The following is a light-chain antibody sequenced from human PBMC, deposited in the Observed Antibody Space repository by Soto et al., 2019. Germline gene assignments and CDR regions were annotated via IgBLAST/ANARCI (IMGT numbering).Light chain of an antibody. J-gene: IGLJ1*01. CDR1: SSDVGGYNY. Sequence: QSVLTQPRSVSGSPGQSVTISCTGTSSDVGGYNYVSWYQQHPGKAPKLMIYDVSKRPSGVPDRFSGSKSGNTASLTISGLQAEDEADYYCCSYAGSYKVFGTGTMVTVL. CDR2: DVS. V-gene: IGLV2-11*01. CDR3: CSYAGSYKV.